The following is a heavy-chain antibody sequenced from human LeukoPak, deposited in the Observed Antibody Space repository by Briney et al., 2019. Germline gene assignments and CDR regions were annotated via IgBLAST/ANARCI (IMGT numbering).Heavy chain of an antibody. V-gene: IGHV3-48*01. CDR1: GFTFSNYG. Sequence: GGSLRLSCAASGFTFSNYGIHWVRQAPGKGLEWVSYTSTGAGSVYYADSVKGRFTISRDNSKNTLYLQMNSLRAEDTAVYYCASATLLATFDYWGQGTLVTVSS. D-gene: IGHD5-12*01. CDR2: TSTGAGSV. J-gene: IGHJ4*02. CDR3: ASATLLATFDY.